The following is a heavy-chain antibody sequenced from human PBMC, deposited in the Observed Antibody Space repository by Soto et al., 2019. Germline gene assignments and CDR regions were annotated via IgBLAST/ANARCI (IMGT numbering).Heavy chain of an antibody. V-gene: IGHV1-69*13. CDR3: ARGSSGPLDY. D-gene: IGHD6-19*01. Sequence: ASVKVSCKASGGTFSSYAISWVRQAPGQGLEWMGGIIPIFGTANYAQKFQGRVTITADESTSTAYMELSSLRFEDTAVYYGARGSSGPLDYWGQGTLVTVSP. CDR2: IIPIFGTA. CDR1: GGTFSSYA. J-gene: IGHJ4*02.